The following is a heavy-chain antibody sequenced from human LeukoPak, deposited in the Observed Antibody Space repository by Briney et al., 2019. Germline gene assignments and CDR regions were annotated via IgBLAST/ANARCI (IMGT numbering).Heavy chain of an antibody. CDR1: GFSVSSAY. D-gene: IGHD1-26*01. CDR3: ARGGVGTYSFDY. V-gene: IGHV3-53*01. J-gene: IGHJ4*02. CDR2: IFSGANT. Sequence: PGGSLRLSCAASGFSVSSAYMNWVRQAAGKGLQWVSVIFSGANTYYADSVKARFTISRDNSKNTLYLQMNSLRAEDTAVYYCARGGVGTYSFDYWGQGTLVTVSS.